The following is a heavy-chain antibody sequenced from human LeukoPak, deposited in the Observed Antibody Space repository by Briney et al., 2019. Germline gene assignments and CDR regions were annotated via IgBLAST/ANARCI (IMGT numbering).Heavy chain of an antibody. J-gene: IGHJ4*02. CDR1: GFTFSSYW. D-gene: IGHD3-22*01. CDR3: AKDRSSAPGGDDSSGYLDY. Sequence: PGGSLRLSCAASGFTFSSYWMSWVRQAPGKGLEWVANIKQDGSEKYYVDSVKGRFTISRDNSKNTLYLQMNSLRAEDTAVYYCAKDRSSAPGGDDSSGYLDYWGQGTLVTVSS. CDR2: IKQDGSEK. V-gene: IGHV3-7*01.